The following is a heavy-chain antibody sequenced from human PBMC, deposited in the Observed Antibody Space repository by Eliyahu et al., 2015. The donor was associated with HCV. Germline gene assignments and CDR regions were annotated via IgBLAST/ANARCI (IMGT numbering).Heavy chain of an antibody. V-gene: IGHV2-70*15. CDR3: ARISYYDSSGYYGYFFDY. CDR1: GFXLSTSXMC. J-gene: IGHJ4*02. CDR2: IDWDDDK. D-gene: IGHD3-22*01. Sequence: QVTLRESGPALVKPTQTLTLTCTFSGFXLSTSXMCVSWIRQPPGKALEWLARIDWDDDKYYSTSLKTRLTISKDTSKNQVVLTMTNMDPVDTATYYCARISYYDSSGYYGYFFDYWGQGTLVTVSS.